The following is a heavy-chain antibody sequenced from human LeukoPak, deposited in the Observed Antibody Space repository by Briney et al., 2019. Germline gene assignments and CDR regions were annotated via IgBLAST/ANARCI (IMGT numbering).Heavy chain of an antibody. V-gene: IGHV3-7*05. CDR1: GFTFSSYW. Sequence: GGSLRLSCAASGFTFSSYWMAWVRQAPGKGLEWVANINQGGSEKYYVDSVKGRFTTSRDNAKNSLYLQMNSLRAEDTAVYYCARWRYYDSSGYYYYFDYWGQGTLVTVSS. D-gene: IGHD3-22*01. CDR2: INQGGSEK. CDR3: ARWRYYDSSGYYYYFDY. J-gene: IGHJ4*02.